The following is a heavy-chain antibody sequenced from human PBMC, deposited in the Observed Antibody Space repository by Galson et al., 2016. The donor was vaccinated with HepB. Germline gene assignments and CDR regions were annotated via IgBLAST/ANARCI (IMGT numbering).Heavy chain of an antibody. D-gene: IGHD1-26*01. Sequence: SVKVSCKASGYTFTTYGFNWVRQAPGQGLEWMGWISAYNGNTNYAQKFQGRLTLTTDTTMSTAYMELRSLISDDTAVYDCARESRPTTNWFDPWGQGTLVTVS. J-gene: IGHJ5*02. V-gene: IGHV1-18*01. CDR3: ARESRPTTNWFDP. CDR1: GYTFTTYG. CDR2: ISAYNGNT.